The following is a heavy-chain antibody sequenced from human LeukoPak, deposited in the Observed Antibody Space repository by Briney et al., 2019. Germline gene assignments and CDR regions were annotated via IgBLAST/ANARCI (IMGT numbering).Heavy chain of an antibody. CDR1: GYAFTTYG. D-gene: IGHD1-26*01. J-gene: IGHJ5*02. CDR2: ISAYNGNT. V-gene: IGHV1-18*01. Sequence: GASVKVSCKASGYAFTTYGINWVGQSPGQGRKWMGWISAYNGNTNYAQRFQGRVTMTTDTSTSPAYMELRSLRSDDTAVYYCARDMSGSYSTRFDPWGQGTLVTVSS. CDR3: ARDMSGSYSTRFDP.